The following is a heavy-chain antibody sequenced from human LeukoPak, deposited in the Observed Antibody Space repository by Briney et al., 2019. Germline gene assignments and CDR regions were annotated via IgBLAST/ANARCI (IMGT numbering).Heavy chain of an antibody. Sequence: GGSLRLSCAASGFTFSSYEMNWVRQAPGKGLEWVSYISSSGSTIYYAEAVKGRFTISRDNAKNSLYLQMNSLRAEDTAVYYCARGHSSSAFDYWGQGTLVTVSS. J-gene: IGHJ4*02. CDR1: GFTFSSYE. CDR3: ARGHSSSAFDY. CDR2: ISSSGSTI. D-gene: IGHD6-13*01. V-gene: IGHV3-48*03.